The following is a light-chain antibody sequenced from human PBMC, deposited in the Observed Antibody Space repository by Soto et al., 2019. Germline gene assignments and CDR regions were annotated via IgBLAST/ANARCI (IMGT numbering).Light chain of an antibody. CDR3: HQYNYWPPET. CDR1: QSVSSN. CDR2: GAF. J-gene: IGKJ1*01. Sequence: EIVMTQSPVTLSVSPGERATLSCRASQSVSSNLAWYQQKPGQAPSLLIYGAFTRATGIPARFSGSGSGTEFILTISSLQSEDSAVYYCHQYNYWPPETFGQGTKVDIK. V-gene: IGKV3-15*01.